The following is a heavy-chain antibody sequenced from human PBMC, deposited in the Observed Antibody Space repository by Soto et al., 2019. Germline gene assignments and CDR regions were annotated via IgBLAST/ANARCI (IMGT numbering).Heavy chain of an antibody. J-gene: IGHJ6*04. V-gene: IGHV3-33*08. CDR1: ASIFKGHG. Sequence: HPGGSLRLSCAASASIFKGHGMHWVRQAPGKGLEWVAVIWYDGSNKYYADSVKGRFTISRDNAKNTLYLQMNSLRAEDTAVYYCARDLSNMDVWGKGATVTVSS. CDR2: IWYDGSNK. D-gene: IGHD4-4*01. CDR3: ARDLSNMDV.